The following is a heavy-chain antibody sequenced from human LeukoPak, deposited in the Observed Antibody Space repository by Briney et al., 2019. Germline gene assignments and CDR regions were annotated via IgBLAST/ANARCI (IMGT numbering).Heavy chain of an antibody. J-gene: IGHJ4*02. Sequence: PSETLSLTCTVSGGSVSDYYWSWIRQSPGKGLEWIGYIYYSGSTNYNPSLKSRVTISVDTSKNQFSLKLSSVTAADTAVYYCARGSGSYSYWDQGTLVTVSS. CDR2: IYYSGST. V-gene: IGHV4-59*02. D-gene: IGHD1-26*01. CDR1: GGSVSDYY. CDR3: ARGSGSYSY.